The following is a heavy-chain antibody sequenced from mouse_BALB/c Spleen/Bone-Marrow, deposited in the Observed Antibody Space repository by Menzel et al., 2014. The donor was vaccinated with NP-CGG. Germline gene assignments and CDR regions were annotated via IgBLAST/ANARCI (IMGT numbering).Heavy chain of an antibody. D-gene: IGHD4-1*01. J-gene: IGHJ3*01. CDR2: INPNNGGT. CDR3: TGLGNWAWFGY. CDR1: GYSFTNYY. V-gene: IGHV1S81*02. Sequence: QVQLQQSGAELVKPGASVKLSCRTSGYSFTNYYMFWVKQRPGQGLEWIGEINPNNGGTNFNQKFKTKATLTVDKSSSTAYMKLSSMTSEDSAVYYCTGLGNWAWFGYWGQGTLVTVSA.